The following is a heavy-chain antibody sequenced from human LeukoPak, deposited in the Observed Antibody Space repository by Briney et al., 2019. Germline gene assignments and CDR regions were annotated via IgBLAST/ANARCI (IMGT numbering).Heavy chain of an antibody. V-gene: IGHV4-59*12. CDR3: ARDTAAAGSDY. D-gene: IGHD6-13*01. CDR1: GGSISSYY. Sequence: SETLSLTCTVSGGSISSYYWSWIRQPPGKGLEWIGYIYYSGSTNYNPSLKSRVTIAVDTSKNQFSLKLSSVTAADTAVYYCARDTAAAGSDYWGQGTLVTVSS. J-gene: IGHJ4*02. CDR2: IYYSGST.